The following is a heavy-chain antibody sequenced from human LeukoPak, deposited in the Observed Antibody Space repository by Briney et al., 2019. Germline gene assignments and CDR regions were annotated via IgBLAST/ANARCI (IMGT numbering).Heavy chain of an antibody. V-gene: IGHV3-23*01. CDR1: GFTFSSYA. CDR3: ARDDEDAFDI. J-gene: IGHJ3*02. Sequence: PGGSLRLSCAASGFTFSSYAMSWVRQAPGKGLEWVSAISGSGGSTYYADSVKDRFTISRDNSKNTPYLQMNSLRAEDTVVYYCARDDEDAFDIWGQGKMVTVSS. CDR2: ISGSGGST.